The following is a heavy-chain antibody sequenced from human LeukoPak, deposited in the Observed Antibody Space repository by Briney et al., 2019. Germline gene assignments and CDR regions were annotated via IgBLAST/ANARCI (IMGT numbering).Heavy chain of an antibody. V-gene: IGHV1-3*01. J-gene: IGHJ4*02. Sequence: ASVKVSCKASQYSFSDYAIHWVRQAPGQRLEWMGWINAGNGNTKYSQKFQGRVTITRDTSASTAYVELSSLRSEDTAVYYCARDQSGSYDFDYWGQGTLVTVSS. CDR3: ARDQSGSYDFDY. D-gene: IGHD1-26*01. CDR2: INAGNGNT. CDR1: QYSFSDYA.